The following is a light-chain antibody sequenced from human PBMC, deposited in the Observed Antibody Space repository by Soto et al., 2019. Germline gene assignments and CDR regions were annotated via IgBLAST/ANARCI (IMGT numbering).Light chain of an antibody. CDR2: SNN. Sequence: VLTQPPSASGTPGQRVTISCSGSSSNIGSNTVNWYRQLPGTAPKLLIYSNNQRPSGVPDRFSGSKSGTSASLAISGLQSEDEADYYCAAWDDSLNGYVFGTGTKLTVL. CDR3: AAWDDSLNGYV. CDR1: SSNIGSNT. V-gene: IGLV1-44*01. J-gene: IGLJ1*01.